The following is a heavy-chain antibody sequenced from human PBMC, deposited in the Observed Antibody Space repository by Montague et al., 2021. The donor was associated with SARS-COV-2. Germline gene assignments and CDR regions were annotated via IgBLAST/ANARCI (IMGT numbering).Heavy chain of an antibody. CDR2: THYSGTT. D-gene: IGHD3-10*02. V-gene: IGHV4-59*01. J-gene: IGHJ4*02. CDR1: SGSLAGYY. CDR3: ARGTAYDYVYS. Sequence: SETLSLTCTVSSGSLAGYYWNWIRQPPGKGLEWIGFTHYSGTTKYNPSLKSRLTMSLDTSKNQFSLTLNSVTAADTAIYYCARGTAYDYVYSWGQGAPVTVAS.